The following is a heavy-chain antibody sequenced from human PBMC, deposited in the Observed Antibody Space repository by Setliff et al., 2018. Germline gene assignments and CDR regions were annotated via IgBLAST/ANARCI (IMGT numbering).Heavy chain of an antibody. CDR3: TSTPRGGVNITTRAGAFDS. D-gene: IGHD3-10*01. V-gene: IGHV4-59*01. CDR1: GASISSNY. J-gene: IGHJ4*02. CDR2: IYYNGTT. Sequence: PSETLSLTCSVSGASISSNYWSWIRQSPGKGLEWIGYIYYNGTTRYSPSLKSRVTISVDTSKNQFSLRLTSVTAADTAVYYCTSTPRGGVNITTRAGAFDSWGQGTLVTVSS.